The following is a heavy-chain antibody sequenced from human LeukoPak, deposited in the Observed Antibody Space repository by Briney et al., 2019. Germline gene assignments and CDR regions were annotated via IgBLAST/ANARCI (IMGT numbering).Heavy chain of an antibody. D-gene: IGHD3-9*01. CDR3: ARDLLGSATSYSSGAWDY. Sequence: GASVKVSCKASGGTFSNYAISWVRQAPRQGLEWMGGIIPIFDTADNAQKFQGRLTITADESTSTAYMELSSLRAEDTAVYYCARDLLGSATSYSSGAWDYWGQGTLVTVFS. CDR1: GGTFSNYA. J-gene: IGHJ4*02. V-gene: IGHV1-69*13. CDR2: IIPIFDTA.